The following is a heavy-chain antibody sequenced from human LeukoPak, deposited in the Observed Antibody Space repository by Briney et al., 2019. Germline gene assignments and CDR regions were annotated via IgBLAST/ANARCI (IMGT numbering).Heavy chain of an antibody. CDR3: AKFAAYCGGDCYSSFDY. J-gene: IGHJ4*02. CDR1: GFTFSSYG. CDR2: ISYDGSNK. Sequence: GGSLRLSCAASGFTFSSYGMQWVRQAPGKGLEWVAVISYDGSNKYYADSVKGRFTISRDNSKNTLYLQMNSLRAEDTAVYYCAKFAAYCGGDCYSSFDYWGQGTLVTVSS. V-gene: IGHV3-30*18. D-gene: IGHD2-21*02.